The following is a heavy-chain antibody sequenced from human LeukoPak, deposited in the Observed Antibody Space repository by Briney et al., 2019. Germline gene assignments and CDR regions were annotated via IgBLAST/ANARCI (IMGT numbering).Heavy chain of an antibody. D-gene: IGHD6-19*01. CDR2: ISYDGGTK. CDR1: GFTFSSHG. J-gene: IGHJ4*02. Sequence: GGSLRLSCAASGFTFSSHGMQWVRQAPGKGLEWVAVISYDGGTKYYADSVKGRFTISRDNSKSTLFLQMNSLRAEDTAVYYCARDRWGSGWVGYDYWGQGTLVTVSS. V-gene: IGHV3-30*03. CDR3: ARDRWGSGWVGYDY.